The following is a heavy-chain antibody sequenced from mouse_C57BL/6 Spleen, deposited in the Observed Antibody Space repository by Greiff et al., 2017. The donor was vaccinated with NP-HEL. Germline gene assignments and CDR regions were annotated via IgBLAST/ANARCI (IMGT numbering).Heavy chain of an antibody. J-gene: IGHJ2*01. CDR3: TRSSITTVVATGYFDY. V-gene: IGHV1-15*01. CDR1: GYTFTDYE. Sequence: VQLQQSGAELVRPGASVTLSCKASGYTFTDYEMHWVKQTPVHGLEWIGAIDPETGGTAYNQKFKGKAILTADTSSSTAYMELRSLTSEDSAVYNCTRSSITTVVATGYFDYWGQGTTLTVSS. D-gene: IGHD1-1*01. CDR2: IDPETGGT.